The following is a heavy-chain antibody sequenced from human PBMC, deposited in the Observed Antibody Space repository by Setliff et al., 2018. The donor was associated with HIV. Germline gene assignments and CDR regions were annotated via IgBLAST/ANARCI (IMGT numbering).Heavy chain of an antibody. V-gene: IGHV1-24*01. J-gene: IGHJ4*02. CDR1: GYTFTDYG. Sequence: ASVKVSCKASGYTFTDYGITWVRQAPGKGLEWMGGFDPAHGETIYAQRFQGRVTMTEETSPDTAYMELSSLTSEDTAIYYCATFYNSGSLTSFDYWGQGTLVTVSS. CDR2: FDPAHGET. D-gene: IGHD3-10*01. CDR3: ATFYNSGSLTSFDY.